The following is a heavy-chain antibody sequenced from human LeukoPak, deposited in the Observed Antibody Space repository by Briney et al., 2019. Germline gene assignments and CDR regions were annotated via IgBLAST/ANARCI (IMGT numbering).Heavy chain of an antibody. Sequence: QKLQGRVTMTTDTSTSTAYMELRSLRSDDTAVYYCARFVHGPYWYFDLWGRGTLVTVSS. D-gene: IGHD3-10*02. V-gene: IGHV1-18*01. CDR3: ARFVHGPYWYFDL. J-gene: IGHJ2*01.